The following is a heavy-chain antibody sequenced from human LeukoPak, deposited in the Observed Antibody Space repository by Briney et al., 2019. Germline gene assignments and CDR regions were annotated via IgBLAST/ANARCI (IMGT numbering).Heavy chain of an antibody. CDR1: GFTFSSYG. CDR2: ISYDGSNK. Sequence: GSLRLSCAASGFTFSSYGMHWVRQAPGKGLEWVAVISYDGSNKYYADSVKGRFTISRDNSKNTLYLQMNSLRAEDTAVYYCASSGHSSGWYVLDYWGQGTLVTVSS. V-gene: IGHV3-30*03. D-gene: IGHD6-19*01. CDR3: ASSGHSSGWYVLDY. J-gene: IGHJ4*02.